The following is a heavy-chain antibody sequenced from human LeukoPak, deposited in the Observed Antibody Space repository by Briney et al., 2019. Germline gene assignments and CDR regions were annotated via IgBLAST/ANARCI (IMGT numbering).Heavy chain of an antibody. D-gene: IGHD3-22*01. Sequence: GGSLRFSCAVSGITLSNYGMSWVRQAPGKGLEWVAGMSDSGGRTNYADSVKGRFTISGDNPKNTLYLQMNSLRAEDTAVYFCAKRGVVIRVILVGFHKEAYYFDSWGQGALVTVSS. J-gene: IGHJ4*02. CDR2: MSDSGGRT. V-gene: IGHV3-23*01. CDR3: AKRGVVIRVILVGFHKEAYYFDS. CDR1: GITLSNYG.